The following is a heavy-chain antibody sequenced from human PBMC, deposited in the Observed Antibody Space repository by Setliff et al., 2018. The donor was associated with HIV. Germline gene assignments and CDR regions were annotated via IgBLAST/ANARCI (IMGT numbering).Heavy chain of an antibody. CDR1: GASISSGDSY. V-gene: IGHV4-61*09. D-gene: IGHD5-12*01. CDR3: ERGGQSSGYGIEL. CDR2: IYTAGAI. J-gene: IGHJ4*02. Sequence: SETLSLTCSVSGASISSGDSYWSWVRQPPGKGLEWIGHIYTAGAIKYNPSLKSRITISVDKSKNQFSLKLNSVTAADTAMYYCERGGQSSGYGIELWGQGTLVTVSS.